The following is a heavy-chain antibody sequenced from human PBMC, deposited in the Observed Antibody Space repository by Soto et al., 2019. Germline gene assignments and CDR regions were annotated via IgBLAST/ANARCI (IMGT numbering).Heavy chain of an antibody. D-gene: IGHD2-2*01. Sequence: ASVKVSCKASGYTFTSYYMHWVRQTPGQGLEWMGIINPSGGSTSYAQKVQGRVTMTRDTSTSTVYMELSSLRSEDTAVNYCAFGNGVVPAAITEGFHYWFQGPLVTGSA. CDR3: AFGNGVVPAAITEGFHY. V-gene: IGHV1-46*01. J-gene: IGHJ4*02. CDR2: INPSGGST. CDR1: GYTFTSYY.